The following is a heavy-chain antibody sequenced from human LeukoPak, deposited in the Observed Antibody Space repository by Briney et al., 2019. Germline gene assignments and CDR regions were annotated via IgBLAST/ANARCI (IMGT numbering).Heavy chain of an antibody. CDR1: GFNFDRYT. J-gene: IGHJ4*02. CDR2: AGWAGGTT. D-gene: IGHD3-10*02. V-gene: IGHV3-43*01. CDR3: AKELDTMFFDY. Sequence: GGSLRLSCATSGFNFDRYTIHWVRQAPGKGLEWVSLAGWAGGTTFYSDSVRGRFTISRDSGRKSVYPQMNSLTTDDTAFYFCAKELDTMFFDYWGQGALVTVSS.